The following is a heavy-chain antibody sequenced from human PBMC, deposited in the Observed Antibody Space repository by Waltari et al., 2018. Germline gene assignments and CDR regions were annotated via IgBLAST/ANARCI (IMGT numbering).Heavy chain of an antibody. CDR3: ATPFYNWDDPLHS. D-gene: IGHD1-20*01. CDR2: ITVGDDT. Sequence: EVQLLESGGDLVQPGGSLRLPCAASGITFSNYAITWVGLAPGTGLGWVPAITVGDDTYYADSVKGRFTISRDTSKDTVHLQMNGLRAEDTAVYYCATPFYNWDDPLHSWGQGTLVTVSS. V-gene: IGHV3-23*01. J-gene: IGHJ4*02. CDR1: GITFSNYA.